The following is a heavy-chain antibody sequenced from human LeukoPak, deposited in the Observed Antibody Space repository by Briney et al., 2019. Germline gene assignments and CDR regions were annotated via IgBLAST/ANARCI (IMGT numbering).Heavy chain of an antibody. CDR2: IKQDGSEQ. V-gene: IGHV3-7*01. CDR3: ARDEGYCSSTSCYLLDY. J-gene: IGHJ4*02. CDR1: GFTFSSYV. D-gene: IGHD2-2*01. Sequence: GGSLRLSCAASGFTFSSYVMTGLRQAPGRGLEWVANIKQDGSEQYYVDSVKGRFNISRDNAKNSLHLQMNSLRAEDTAVYYCARDEGYCSSTSCYLLDYWGQGTQVTVSS.